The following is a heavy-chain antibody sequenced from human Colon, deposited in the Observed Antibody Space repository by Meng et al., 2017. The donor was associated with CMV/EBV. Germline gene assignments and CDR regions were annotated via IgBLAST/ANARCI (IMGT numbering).Heavy chain of an antibody. CDR2: ITYDGSAT. D-gene: IGHD2-2*01. CDR1: EFTVDGYG. J-gene: IGHJ1*01. CDR3: AKDGGGPARSFEF. V-gene: IGHV3-30*02. Sequence: GESLKISCAASEFTVDGYGLHWVRQAPGKGLEWVAFITYDGSATKYVDSVKGRSTISRDNSKNMVFLEINSLRYEDSAVYYCAKDGGGPARSFEFWGQGTLVTVSS.